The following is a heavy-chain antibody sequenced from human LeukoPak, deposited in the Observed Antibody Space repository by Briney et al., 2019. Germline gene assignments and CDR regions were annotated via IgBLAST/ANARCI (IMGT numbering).Heavy chain of an antibody. CDR2: INIDTGGT. J-gene: IGHJ4*02. Sequence: ASVTVSCKASGYTFIGQYMHWVRQAPGPGLEWMGCINIDTGGTNYAQRFQGRVTVTRDTSISTVYMELRGMRPDDTAVYFCARDPIRGDGYNLDYWGQGTLVTVSS. CDR3: ARDPIRGDGYNLDY. CDR1: GYTFIGQY. V-gene: IGHV1-2*02. D-gene: IGHD5-24*01.